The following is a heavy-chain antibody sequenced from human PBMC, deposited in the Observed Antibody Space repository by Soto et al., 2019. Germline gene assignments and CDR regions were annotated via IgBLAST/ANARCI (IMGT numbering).Heavy chain of an antibody. CDR2: IWYDGSNK. CDR1: GFTFSSYG. Sequence: QAGGSLRLSCAASGFTFSSYGMHWVRQAPGKGLGWVAVIWYDGSNKYYAGSVKGRFTISRDNSKNTLYLQMNSLRAEDTAVYYCARDSRDCRTITCRHYYYFYAMDVWGQGTTVTVSS. V-gene: IGHV3-33*01. CDR3: ARDSRDCRTITCRHYYYFYAMDV. J-gene: IGHJ6*02. D-gene: IGHD2-2*01.